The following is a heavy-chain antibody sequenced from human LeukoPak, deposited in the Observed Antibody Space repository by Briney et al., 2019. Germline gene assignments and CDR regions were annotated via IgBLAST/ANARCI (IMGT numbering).Heavy chain of an antibody. CDR1: GFTFSSYA. J-gene: IGHJ4*02. V-gene: IGHV3-30*04. CDR3: ARAMIVVVPAAMEN. CDR2: ISYDGSNK. Sequence: GSLRLSCAASGFTFSSYAMHWVRQAPGKGLEWVAVISYDGSNKYYADSVKGRFTISRDNSKNTLYLQMNSLRAEDTAVYYCARAMIVVVPAAMENWGRGTLVTVSS. D-gene: IGHD2-2*01.